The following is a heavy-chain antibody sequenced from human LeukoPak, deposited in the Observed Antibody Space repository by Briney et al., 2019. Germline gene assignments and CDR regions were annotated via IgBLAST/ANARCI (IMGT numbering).Heavy chain of an antibody. CDR3: ASDSSGSLTLDY. J-gene: IGHJ4*02. CDR1: GGSFSGYY. CDR2: INHSGST. V-gene: IGHV4-34*01. D-gene: IGHD3-22*01. Sequence: PSETLSLTCAVYGGSFSGYYWSWIRQPPGKGLEWIGEINHSGSTNYNPSLKSRVTISVDTSKNQFSLKLSPVTAADTAVYYCASDSSGSLTLDYWGQGTLVTVSS.